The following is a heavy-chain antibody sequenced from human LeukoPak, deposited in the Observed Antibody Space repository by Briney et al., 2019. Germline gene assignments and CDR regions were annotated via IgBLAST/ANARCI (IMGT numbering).Heavy chain of an antibody. Sequence: SETLSLTCTVSGGSISSSTFYWGWIRQPPGKGLDWLAIISYTGNTNYNPSLKSRVTISVDTSKNQFSLNLNSVTAADTAVYYCATQVGAARTYFDYWGQGTLVTVSS. V-gene: IGHV4-39*01. D-gene: IGHD6-6*01. CDR1: GGSISSSTFY. CDR3: ATQVGAARTYFDY. CDR2: ISYTGNT. J-gene: IGHJ4*02.